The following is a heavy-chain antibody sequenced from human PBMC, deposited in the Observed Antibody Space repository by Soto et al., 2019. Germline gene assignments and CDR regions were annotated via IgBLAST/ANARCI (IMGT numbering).Heavy chain of an antibody. V-gene: IGHV3-9*01. D-gene: IGHD3-22*01. J-gene: IGHJ4*02. CDR1: GFTFDDYA. CDR3: AKEGYYYDSSGYYSALGEFDY. CDR2: ISWNSGSI. Sequence: PGGSLRLSCAASGFTFDDYAMHWVRQAPGKGLEWVSGISWNSGSIGYADSVKGRFTISRDNAKNSLYLQMNSLRAEDTALYYCAKEGYYYDSSGYYSALGEFDYWGQGTLVTAPQ.